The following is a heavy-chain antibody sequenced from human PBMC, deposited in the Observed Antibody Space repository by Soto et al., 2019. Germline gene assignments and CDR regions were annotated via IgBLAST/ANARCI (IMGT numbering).Heavy chain of an antibody. D-gene: IGHD2-15*01. CDR2: ISYDGSNK. CDR3: ARESRIVGMATIGVYFDY. J-gene: IGHJ4*02. Sequence: GGSLRLSCAASGFTFSSYAMHWVRQAPGKXLEWVAVISYDGSNKYYADSVKGRFTISRDNSKNTLYLQMNSLRAEDTAVYYCARESRIVGMATIGVYFDYWGQGTLVTVCS. V-gene: IGHV3-30-3*01. CDR1: GFTFSSYA.